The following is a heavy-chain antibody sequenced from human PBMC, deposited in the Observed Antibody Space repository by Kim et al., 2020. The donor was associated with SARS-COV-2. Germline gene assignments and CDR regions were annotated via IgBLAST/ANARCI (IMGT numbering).Heavy chain of an antibody. D-gene: IGHD6-19*01. CDR2: ISSSGSTI. Sequence: GGSLRLSCAASGFTFSSYEMNWVRQAPGKGLEWVSYISSSGSTIYYADSVKGRFTISRDNAKNSLYLQMNSLRAEDTAVYYCARGRPGSFRPNAFDIWGQSTMLTVSS. V-gene: IGHV3-48*03. J-gene: IGHJ3*02. CDR3: ARGRPGSFRPNAFDI. CDR1: GFTFSSYE.